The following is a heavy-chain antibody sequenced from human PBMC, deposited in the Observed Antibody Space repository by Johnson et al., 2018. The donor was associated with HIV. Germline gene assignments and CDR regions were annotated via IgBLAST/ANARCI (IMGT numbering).Heavy chain of an antibody. J-gene: IGHJ3*02. D-gene: IGHD6-6*01. V-gene: IGHV3-30*04. Sequence: VQLVESGGGVVQPGRYLRLSCAASGFTFSSYAMHWVRQAPGKGLEWVAVISYDGSNKYYADSVKGRFTISRDNSKNTLYLQMNSLRAEDTAVYYCARASVSSPRYSSSSDDAFDIWGQGTMVTVSS. CDR2: ISYDGSNK. CDR1: GFTFSSYA. CDR3: ARASVSSPRYSSSSDDAFDI.